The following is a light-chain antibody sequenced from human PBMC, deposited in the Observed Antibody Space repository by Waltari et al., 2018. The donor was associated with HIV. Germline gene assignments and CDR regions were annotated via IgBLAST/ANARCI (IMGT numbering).Light chain of an antibody. J-gene: IGLJ2*01. CDR1: SSDVGGYNY. CDR3: SSYTSSSTVV. Sequence: QSALTQPASVSGSPGQSITISCTGTSSDVGGYNYVSWYQQHPGKAPKLMIYEVSNRPSGVSNPSSGSKSGNTSSLTISGLQAEVEADYYCSSYTSSSTVVFGGGTKLTVL. V-gene: IGLV2-14*01. CDR2: EVS.